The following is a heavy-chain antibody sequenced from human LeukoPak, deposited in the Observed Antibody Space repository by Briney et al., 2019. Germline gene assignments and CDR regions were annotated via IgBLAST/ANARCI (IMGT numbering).Heavy chain of an antibody. CDR3: ARGPFGSGRYFDY. V-gene: IGHV1-69*13. CDR1: GGTFSRYA. Sequence: SVKVSCKASGGTFSRYAISWVRQAPGQGLEWMGGIIPIFGTANYAQKFQGRVTITADESTSTAYMELSSLRSEDTAVYYCARGPFGSGRYFDYWGQGTLVTVSS. J-gene: IGHJ4*02. D-gene: IGHD3-10*01. CDR2: IIPIFGTA.